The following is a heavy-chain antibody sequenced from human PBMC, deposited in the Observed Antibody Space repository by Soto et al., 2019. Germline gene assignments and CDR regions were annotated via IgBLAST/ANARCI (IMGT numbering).Heavy chain of an antibody. J-gene: IGHJ6*02. CDR3: AGRETYYDFWSGYYTSDLYYYYYGMDV. CDR1: GLTFSSYS. CDR2: ISSSSSTI. D-gene: IGHD3-3*01. Sequence: GGSLRLSCAASGLTFSSYSMNWVRQAPGKGLEWVSYISSSSSTIYYADSVKGRFTISRDNAKNSLYLQMNSLRDEDTAVYYCAGRETYYDFWSGYYTSDLYYYYYGMDVWAKGPRSPS. V-gene: IGHV3-48*02.